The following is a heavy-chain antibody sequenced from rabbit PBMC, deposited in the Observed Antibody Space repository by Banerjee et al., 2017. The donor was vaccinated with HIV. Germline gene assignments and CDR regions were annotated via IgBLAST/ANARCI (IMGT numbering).Heavy chain of an antibody. J-gene: IGHJ4*01. V-gene: IGHV1S29*01. D-gene: IGHD6-1*01. Sequence: QEQLKESGGGLVQPGGSLKLSCKASGFDFSSYAITWVRQAPGKGLEYIGYITYRGSAYYASWVNGRFTISRENTQNTLYLQLNSLTAADTATYFCARGYAGYAGYGYAMDYFNLWGPGTLVTVS. CDR1: GFDFSSYA. CDR3: ARGYAGYAGYGYAMDYFNL. CDR2: ITYRGSA.